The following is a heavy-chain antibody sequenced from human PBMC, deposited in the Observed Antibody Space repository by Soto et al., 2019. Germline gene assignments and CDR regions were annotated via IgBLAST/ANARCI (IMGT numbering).Heavy chain of an antibody. D-gene: IGHD4-4*01. CDR2: IYYSGST. CDR1: VDSISSRSYY. V-gene: IGHV4-39*01. CDR3: ARQRTSLVPTAYFDV. J-gene: IGHJ4*02. Sequence: KPSETLSLTCTVTVDSISSRSYYCGWIRQPPWKGLEWIGSIYYSGSTYNNPSLRSRVSMSIDTSKDQFSMKLKSVTAADTALYFCARQRTSLVPTAYFDVWGPASLVSVSS.